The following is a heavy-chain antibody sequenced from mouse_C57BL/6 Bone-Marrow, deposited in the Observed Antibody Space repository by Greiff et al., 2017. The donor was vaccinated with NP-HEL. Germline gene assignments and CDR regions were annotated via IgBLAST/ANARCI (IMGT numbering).Heavy chain of an antibody. V-gene: IGHV14-4*01. CDR3: TFNYYGSSRGYFDV. D-gene: IGHD1-1*01. J-gene: IGHJ1*03. CDR1: GFNIKDDY. Sequence: EVQLQQSGAELVRPGASVKLSCTASGFNIKDDYMHWVKQRPEQGLEWIGWIDPENGDTEYASKFQGKATITADTSSNTAYLQLSSLTSEDTAVYYCTFNYYGSSRGYFDVWGTGTTVTVSS. CDR2: IDPENGDT.